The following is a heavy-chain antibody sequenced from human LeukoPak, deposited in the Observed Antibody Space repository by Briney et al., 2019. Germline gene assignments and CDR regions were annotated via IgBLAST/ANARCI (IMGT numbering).Heavy chain of an antibody. CDR1: GFTFSSYA. CDR2: ISGSGGST. V-gene: IGHV3-23*01. CDR3: ASSSGWWRPYDY. Sequence: GGSLRLSCAASGFTFSSYAMTWVRQAPGKGLEWVSAISGSGGSTYYADSVKGRFTISRDNSKNTLYLQMNSLRAEDTAVYYCASSSGWWRPYDYWGQGTLVTVSS. J-gene: IGHJ4*02. D-gene: IGHD6-19*01.